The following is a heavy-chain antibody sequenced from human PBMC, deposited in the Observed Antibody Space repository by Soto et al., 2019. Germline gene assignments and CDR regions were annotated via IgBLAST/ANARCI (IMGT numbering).Heavy chain of an antibody. D-gene: IGHD2-15*01. J-gene: IGHJ4*02. V-gene: IGHV4-31*03. CDR3: AGAGPLVSVADNVYFDY. CDR1: GGSISSGGYY. CDR2: IYYSGST. Sequence: QVQLQESGPGLVKPSQTLSLTCTVSGGSISSGGYYWSWIRQHPGKGLEWIGYIYYSGSTYYNPSLKSRVTISVDASKNQFSLKLSRSAAAATAVYYCAGAGPLVSVADNVYFDYWGQGTLVTVSS.